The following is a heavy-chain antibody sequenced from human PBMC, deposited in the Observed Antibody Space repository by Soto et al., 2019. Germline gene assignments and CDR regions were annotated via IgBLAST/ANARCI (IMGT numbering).Heavy chain of an antibody. CDR3: AKDHVVVVPAASWFDP. CDR2: ISYDGSNK. J-gene: IGHJ5*02. CDR1: GFTFSSYG. Sequence: GGSLRLSCAASGFTFSSYGMHWVRQAPGKGLEWVAVISYDGSNKYYADSVKGRFTISRDNSKNTLYLQMNSLRAEDTAVYYCAKDHVVVVPAASWFDPWGQGTLVTVSS. D-gene: IGHD2-2*01. V-gene: IGHV3-30*18.